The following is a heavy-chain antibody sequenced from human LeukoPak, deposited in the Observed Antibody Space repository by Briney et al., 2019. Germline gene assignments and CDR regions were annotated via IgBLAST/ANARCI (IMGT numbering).Heavy chain of an antibody. D-gene: IGHD5-12*01. V-gene: IGHV3-23*01. J-gene: IGHJ6*02. Sequence: AGGSLRLSCAASGFTFSSYAMSWVRQAPGKGLEWVSAISGSGGSTYYADPVKGRFTISRDNSKNTLYLQMNSLRAEDTAVYYCAKVGGYAQRHYYYYYGMDVWGQGTTVTVSS. CDR2: ISGSGGST. CDR1: GFTFSSYA. CDR3: AKVGGYAQRHYYYYYGMDV.